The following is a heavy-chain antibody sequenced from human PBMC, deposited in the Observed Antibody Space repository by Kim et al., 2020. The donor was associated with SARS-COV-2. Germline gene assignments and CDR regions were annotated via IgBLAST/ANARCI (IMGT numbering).Heavy chain of an antibody. J-gene: IGHJ4*02. CDR3: ARHWGQVPLAGEDY. CDR1: GGSISSYY. Sequence: SETLSLTCTVSGGSISSYYWSWIRQPPGKGLEWIGYIYYSGSTNYNPSLKSRVTISVDTSKNQFSLKLSSVTAADTAVYYCARHWGQVPLAGEDYWGQGTLVTVSS. CDR2: IYYSGST. D-gene: IGHD3-16*01. V-gene: IGHV4-59*08.